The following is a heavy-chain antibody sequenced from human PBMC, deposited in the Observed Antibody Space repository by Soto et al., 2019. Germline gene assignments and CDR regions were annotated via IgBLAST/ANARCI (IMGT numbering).Heavy chain of an antibody. J-gene: IGHJ4*02. CDR1: GYTFTGYY. Sequence: QVQLVQSGAEVKKPGASVKVSCKASGYTFTGYYMHWVRQAPGQGLEWMGWINPNSGGTNYAQKFQAGVTMTTHTCISTADMELSRLRSDETAVYYCARGEGGPRWGSIDYWGQGTLVTVSS. CDR2: INPNSGGT. CDR3: ARGEGGPRWGSIDY. V-gene: IGHV1-2*02. D-gene: IGHD2-21*01.